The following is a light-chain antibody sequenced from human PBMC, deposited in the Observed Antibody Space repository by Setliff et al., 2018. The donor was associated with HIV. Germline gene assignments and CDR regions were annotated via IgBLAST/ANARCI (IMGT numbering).Light chain of an antibody. CDR3: CSYSSSSTLYV. J-gene: IGLJ1*01. V-gene: IGLV2-14*03. CDR1: NGDIGAYNY. Sequence: QSALTQPASVSGSPGQSITISCTGTNGDIGAYNYVSWYQQYPGKAPKLMIYDVSNRPSGVSNRFSGSKSGNTASLTISGLQAEDEADYYCCSYSSSSTLYVFGTGTKVTVL. CDR2: DVS.